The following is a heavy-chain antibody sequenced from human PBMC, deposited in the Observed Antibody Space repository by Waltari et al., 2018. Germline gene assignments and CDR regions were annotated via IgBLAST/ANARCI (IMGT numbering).Heavy chain of an antibody. CDR2: IRTYNGET. Sequence: QVHLVPSGAEVKKPGASVKVSCKASGYSFSRYSLNWVRQVPGQGLEWMGWIRTYNGETNYAQKFQGRVTMTTDTSTSTAYMELRSLTSDDTAVYYCARDPGVLYFQHWGQGTLVTVSS. V-gene: IGHV1-18*01. D-gene: IGHD2-8*01. CDR1: GYSFSRYS. CDR3: ARDPGVLYFQH. J-gene: IGHJ1*01.